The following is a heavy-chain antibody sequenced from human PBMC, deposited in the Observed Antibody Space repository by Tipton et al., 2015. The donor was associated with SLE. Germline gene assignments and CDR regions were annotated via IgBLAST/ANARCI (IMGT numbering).Heavy chain of an antibody. V-gene: IGHV4-34*01. Sequence: GLVKPSETLSLTCAVYGESFSGYYWSWIRQPPGKGLEWIGEINHSGSTNYNPSLKSRVTISVDTSKNQFSLKLSSVTAADTAVYYCASRPSSSWYNYYYYYYMDVWGKGTTVTVSS. J-gene: IGHJ6*03. D-gene: IGHD6-13*01. CDR1: GESFSGYY. CDR2: INHSGST. CDR3: ASRPSSSWYNYYYYYYMDV.